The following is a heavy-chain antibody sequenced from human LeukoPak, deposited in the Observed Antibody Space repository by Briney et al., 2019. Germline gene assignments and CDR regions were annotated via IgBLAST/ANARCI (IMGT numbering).Heavy chain of an antibody. Sequence: EASVKVSCKASGGTFSSYAISWVRQAPGQGLEWMGRIIPIFGTANYAQKFQGRVTITTDESTSTAYMELSSLRSEDTAVYYCARGLAAAGVWFDPWGQGTLVTVSS. D-gene: IGHD6-13*01. V-gene: IGHV1-69*05. J-gene: IGHJ5*02. CDR2: IIPIFGTA. CDR3: ARGLAAAGVWFDP. CDR1: GGTFSSYA.